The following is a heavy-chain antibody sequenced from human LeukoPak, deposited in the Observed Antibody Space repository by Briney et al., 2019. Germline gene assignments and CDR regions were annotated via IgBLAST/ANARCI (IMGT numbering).Heavy chain of an antibody. V-gene: IGHV3-23*01. D-gene: IGHD3-10*01. Sequence: GGSLRLSCAASGFTFSSYAMSWVRQAPGKGLEWVSAISGSGGSTYYADSVKGRFTISRDNSKNTLYLQMNSLRAEDTAVYYCAKGRYYGSGSYYHGIDYWGQGTLVTVSS. CDR2: ISGSGGST. J-gene: IGHJ4*02. CDR3: AKGRYYGSGSYYHGIDY. CDR1: GFTFSSYA.